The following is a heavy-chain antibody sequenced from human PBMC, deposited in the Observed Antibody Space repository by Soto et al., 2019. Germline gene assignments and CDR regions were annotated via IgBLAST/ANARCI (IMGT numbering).Heavy chain of an antibody. CDR1: GFVFRNYW. CDR2: IRQDGRDM. V-gene: IGHV3-7*01. Sequence: PGGSLRLSCAASGFVFRNYWMSWVRQAPGKGPEWVANIRQDGRDMYYAASVRGRFTISRDNAKNSLYLQMNSLRAEDTAVYYCASQFLAAVENANGYWGLGTLVTVSS. CDR3: ASQFLAAVENANGY. J-gene: IGHJ4*02. D-gene: IGHD3-3*01.